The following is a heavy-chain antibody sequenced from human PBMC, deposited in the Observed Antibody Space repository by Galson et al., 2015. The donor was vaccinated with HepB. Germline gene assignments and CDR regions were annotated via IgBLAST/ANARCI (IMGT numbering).Heavy chain of an antibody. J-gene: IGHJ4*02. CDR3: ASRHYYYGSGTYYNVSVY. D-gene: IGHD3-10*01. CDR2: IDPSDSWT. CDR1: GYSFTTFW. V-gene: IGHV5-10-1*01. Sequence: QSGAEVKKPGESLRISCQGSGYSFTTFWITWVRQVPGKGLEWMGRIDPSDSWTDYSPSFQGHVTFSADKSITTAYLQWSSLKASDTAIYYCASRHYYYGSGTYYNVSVYGGQGTLVTVSS.